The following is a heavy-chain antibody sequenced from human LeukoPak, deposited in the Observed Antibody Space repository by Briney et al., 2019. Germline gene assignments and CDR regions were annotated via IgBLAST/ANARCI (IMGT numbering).Heavy chain of an antibody. CDR3: AQGSGSYTY. Sequence: GGSLRLSCAASGFIVSSNYMSWVRQPPGKGLEWVSGISGSGGSTYYADSVKGRFTISRDNSKNTLYLQMNSLRAEDTAVYYCAQGSGSYTYWGQGTLVTVSS. CDR1: GFIVSSNY. D-gene: IGHD3-10*01. J-gene: IGHJ4*02. V-gene: IGHV3-23*01. CDR2: ISGSGGST.